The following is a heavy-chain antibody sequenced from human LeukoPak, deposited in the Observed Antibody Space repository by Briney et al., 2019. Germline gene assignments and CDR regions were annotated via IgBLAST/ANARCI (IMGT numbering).Heavy chain of an antibody. J-gene: IGHJ3*02. D-gene: IGHD5-12*01. CDR2: INPNSGGT. CDR1: GGTFSSYA. V-gene: IGHV1-2*06. Sequence: EASVKVSCKASGGTFSSYAISWVRQAPGQGLEWMGRINPNSGGTNYAQKFQGRVTMTRDTSISTAYMELSRLRSDDTAVYYCARDRGSVASDAFDIWGQGTMVTVSS. CDR3: ARDRGSVASDAFDI.